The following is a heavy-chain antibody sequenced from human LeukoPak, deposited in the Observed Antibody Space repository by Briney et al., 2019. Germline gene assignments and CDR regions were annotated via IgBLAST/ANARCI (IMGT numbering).Heavy chain of an antibody. CDR3: ARENTGSYREFDY. CDR1: GGSISSYY. CDR2: IYSGGST. V-gene: IGHV4-4*07. Sequence: PSETLSLTCTVSGGSISSYYWSWIRQPAGKGLEWIGRIYSGGSTNYHPSLKSRDTMSVDASNNQFSLKLSSVTAADTAVFYCARENTGSYREFDYWGQGTLVTVSS. J-gene: IGHJ4*02. D-gene: IGHD1-26*01.